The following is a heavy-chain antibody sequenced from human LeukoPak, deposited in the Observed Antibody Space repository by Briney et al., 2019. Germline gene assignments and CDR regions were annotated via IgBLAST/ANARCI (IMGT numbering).Heavy chain of an antibody. V-gene: IGHV3-30*18. CDR3: AKGPYDILTGYYSF. Sequence: GGSLRLSCAASGFTFSSYGMHWVRQAPGKGLEWVAVISYDGSNKYYADSVKGRFTISRDNSKNTLYLQMNSLRAGDTAVYYCAKGPYDILTGYYSFRGQGTLVTVSS. D-gene: IGHD3-9*01. CDR1: GFTFSSYG. J-gene: IGHJ4*02. CDR2: ISYDGSNK.